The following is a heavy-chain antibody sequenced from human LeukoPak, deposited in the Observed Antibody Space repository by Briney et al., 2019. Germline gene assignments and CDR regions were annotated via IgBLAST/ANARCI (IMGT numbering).Heavy chain of an antibody. D-gene: IGHD3-22*01. CDR1: GFTFSSYS. CDR3: ARDGGFTMTSLDY. J-gene: IGHJ4*02. Sequence: GGSLRLSCAASGFTFSSYSMNWVRQAPGKGLEWVSSISSSSSYIYYADSVKGRFTISRDNAKNSLYLQMNSLRAEDTAVYYCARDGGFTMTSLDYWGQGTLVTVSS. V-gene: IGHV3-21*01. CDR2: ISSSSSYI.